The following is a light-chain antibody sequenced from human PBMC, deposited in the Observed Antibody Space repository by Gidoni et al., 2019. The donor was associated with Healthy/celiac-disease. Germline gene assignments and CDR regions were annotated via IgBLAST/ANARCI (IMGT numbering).Light chain of an antibody. CDR2: GAS. J-gene: IGKJ4*01. Sequence: EIVLTQSPGTLSWSPGERATLSCRASQSVSSSYLAWYQQIPGQAPRLLIYGASSSATGIPDRFSGSGSGTDFTLTISRREPEDFAVYYCQQYGSSPKLTFGGGTKVEIK. CDR3: QQYGSSPKLT. V-gene: IGKV3-20*01. CDR1: QSVSSSY.